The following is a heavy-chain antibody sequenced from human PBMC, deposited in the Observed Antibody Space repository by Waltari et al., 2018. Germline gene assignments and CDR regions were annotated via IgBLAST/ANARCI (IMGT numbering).Heavy chain of an antibody. CDR2: IHTSGST. D-gene: IGHD2-15*01. V-gene: IGHV4-61*02. CDR1: GGSISSGSYY. CDR3: AREEVNCSGGSCYYNWFDP. Sequence: QVQLQESGPGLVKPSQTLSLTCTVSGGSISSGSYYWSWIRQPAGKGLEWIGRIHTSGSTNYNPSLKSRVTIAVETSKNQFSLKRSSVTAADTAVYYCAREEVNCSGGSCYYNWFDPWGQGTLVTVSS. J-gene: IGHJ5*02.